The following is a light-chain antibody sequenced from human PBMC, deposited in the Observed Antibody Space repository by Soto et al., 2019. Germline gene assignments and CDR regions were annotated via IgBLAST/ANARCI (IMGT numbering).Light chain of an antibody. V-gene: IGKV1-33*01. Sequence: DIQMTQSPSSLSASVGDRVTITCQASQDISNYLNWYQQKPGKAPKLLIYHASNLETGVPSRFSGSGSGTDFTFTISSLQPEDTATYFCQQYDNLLWTFGQGTKVEI. CDR3: QQYDNLLWT. CDR2: HAS. CDR1: QDISNY. J-gene: IGKJ1*01.